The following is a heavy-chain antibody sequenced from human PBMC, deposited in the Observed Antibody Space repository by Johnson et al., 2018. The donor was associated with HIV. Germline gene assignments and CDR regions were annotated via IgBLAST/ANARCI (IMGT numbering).Heavy chain of an antibody. J-gene: IGHJ3*02. CDR1: GFTFSDFY. Sequence: QVQLVESGGGVVQPGGSRRLSCAAFGFTFSDFYMSWIRQAPGKGLEWVSYISSSGSTIYYADSVKGRFTISRDNSKNTLYLQMHSLRAEDTAMYYCARDLLGYCTGGSCYSVVEAFDIWGRGTMVTVSS. CDR3: ARDLLGYCTGGSCYSVVEAFDI. CDR2: ISSSGSTI. D-gene: IGHD2-15*01. V-gene: IGHV3-11*04.